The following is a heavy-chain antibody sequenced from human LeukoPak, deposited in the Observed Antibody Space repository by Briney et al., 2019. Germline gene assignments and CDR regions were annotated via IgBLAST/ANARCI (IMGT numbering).Heavy chain of an antibody. D-gene: IGHD5-24*01. CDR3: ARPDGSGDY. J-gene: IGHJ4*02. CDR1: SYW. Sequence: SYWIGWGRQLPGKGEDWMGIIYPGDSHPRYSPSFQGQVTISADKSISTAYLQWSSLKASDTAMYYCARPDGSGDYWGQGTLVTVSS. CDR2: IYPGDSHP. V-gene: IGHV5-51*01.